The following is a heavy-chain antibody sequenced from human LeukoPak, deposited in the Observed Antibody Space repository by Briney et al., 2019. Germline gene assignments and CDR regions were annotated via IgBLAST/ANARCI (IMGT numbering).Heavy chain of an antibody. J-gene: IGHJ4*02. V-gene: IGHV4-4*07. Sequence: SETLSLTCTVSGYSISSGYYWGWIRQPAGKGLEWIGRIYSSGSTNYNPSLKSRVTMSVDTSKNQFSLKLSSVTAADTAVYYCARDYYDILTGYPLFDYWGQGTLVTVSS. CDR2: IYSSGST. CDR1: GYSISSGYY. CDR3: ARDYYDILTGYPLFDY. D-gene: IGHD3-9*01.